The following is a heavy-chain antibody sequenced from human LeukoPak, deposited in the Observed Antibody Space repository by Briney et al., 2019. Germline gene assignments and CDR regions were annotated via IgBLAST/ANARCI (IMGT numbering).Heavy chain of an antibody. CDR3: ARDGYCSSTSCYYFDY. V-gene: IGHV3-74*01. CDR1: GFTFSNYW. Sequence: GGSLRFSCAASGFTFSNYWIHWVRQAPGKGLVWVSRINSDGSSTSYADSVKGRFTISRDNAKNTLYLQMNSLRAEDTAVYYCARDGYCSSTSCYYFDYWGQGTLVTVSS. D-gene: IGHD2-2*01. CDR2: INSDGSST. J-gene: IGHJ4*02.